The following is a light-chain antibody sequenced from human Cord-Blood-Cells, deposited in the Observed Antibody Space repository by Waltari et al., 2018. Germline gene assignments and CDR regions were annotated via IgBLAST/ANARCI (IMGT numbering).Light chain of an antibody. CDR2: AAS. J-gene: IGKJ4*01. V-gene: IGKV1-39*01. Sequence: DIQMTQSPSSLSASVGDRVTITCRASQSISSYLNWYQQKPGKAPKLLIYAASSLKSGVPSRFSGSGSGTDFTRTISSLQPEDFATYYCQQSYSTPPELTFGGGTKVEIK. CDR3: QQSYSTPPELT. CDR1: QSISSY.